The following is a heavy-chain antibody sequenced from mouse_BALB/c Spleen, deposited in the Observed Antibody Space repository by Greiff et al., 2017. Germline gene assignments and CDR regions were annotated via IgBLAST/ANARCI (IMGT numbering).Heavy chain of an antibody. CDR3: ARYGNRGAMDY. CDR2: ISSGGSYT. V-gene: IGHV5-9-4*01. D-gene: IGHD2-1*01. CDR1: GFTFSSYA. J-gene: IGHJ4*01. Sequence: EVKVVESGGGLVKPGGSLKLSCAASGFTFSSYAMSWVRQSPEKRLEWVAEISSGGSYTYYPDTVTGRFTISRDNAKNTLYLEMSSLRSEDTAMYYCARYGNRGAMDYWGQGTSVTVSS.